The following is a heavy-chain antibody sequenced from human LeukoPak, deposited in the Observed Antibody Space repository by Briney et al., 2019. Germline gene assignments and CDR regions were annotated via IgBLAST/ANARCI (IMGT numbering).Heavy chain of an antibody. Sequence: GGSLRLSCAASGFTFSSYAMSWVRQAPGKGLEWVSAISGSGGSTYYADSVKGRFTISRDNSKNTLYLQMNSLRAEGTAVYYCAKEPTLYYYDSSGYYDRWGQGTLVTVSS. CDR3: AKEPTLYYYDSSGYYDR. J-gene: IGHJ4*02. V-gene: IGHV3-23*01. CDR1: GFTFSSYA. D-gene: IGHD3-22*01. CDR2: ISGSGGST.